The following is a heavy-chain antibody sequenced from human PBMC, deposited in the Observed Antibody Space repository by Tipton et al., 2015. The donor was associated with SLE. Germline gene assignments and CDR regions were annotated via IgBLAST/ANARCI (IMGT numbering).Heavy chain of an antibody. CDR3: ARGKLTWRGAIIGVDV. V-gene: IGHV4-4*09. J-gene: IGHJ6*02. CDR1: GGSISSNY. Sequence: TLSLTCSVSGGSISSNYWIWIRQPPGKGLEWIGYISDGGGTNYNPSLKSRVTISVDPAKNQFSLKLTSVTAADTAMYYCARGKLTWRGAIIGVDVWGQGTTVNVSS. D-gene: IGHD2-15*01. CDR2: ISDGGGT.